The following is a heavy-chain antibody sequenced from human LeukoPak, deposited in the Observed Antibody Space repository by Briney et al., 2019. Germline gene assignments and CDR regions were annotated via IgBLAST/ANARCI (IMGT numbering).Heavy chain of an antibody. CDR1: GGTFSSYA. CDR3: ARVRESSSWYFNYYYVDV. V-gene: IGHV1-69*06. J-gene: IGHJ6*03. Sequence: SVKVSCKASGGTFSSYAISWVRQAPGQGLEWMGGIIPIFGTANYAQKFQGRVTITADKSTSTAYMELSSLRSEDTAVYYCARVRESSSWYFNYYYVDVWGKGTTVTVSS. D-gene: IGHD6-13*01. CDR2: IIPIFGTA.